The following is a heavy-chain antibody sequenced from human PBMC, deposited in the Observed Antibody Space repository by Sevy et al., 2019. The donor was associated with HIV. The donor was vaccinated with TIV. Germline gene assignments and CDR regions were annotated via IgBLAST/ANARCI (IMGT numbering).Heavy chain of an antibody. CDR1: GFTFRSYA. CDR2: ITGNGGST. V-gene: IGHV3-23*01. J-gene: IGHJ4*02. CDR3: AKDLAYESSGYHDY. Sequence: GGSLRLSCSASGFTFRSYAMNWVRQAPGKGLEWVSAITGNGGSTYYADSLKGRLTISRDNSKSTLYLQMNCLRAEDTALYYCAKDLAYESSGYHDYWGQGTLVTVSS. D-gene: IGHD3-22*01.